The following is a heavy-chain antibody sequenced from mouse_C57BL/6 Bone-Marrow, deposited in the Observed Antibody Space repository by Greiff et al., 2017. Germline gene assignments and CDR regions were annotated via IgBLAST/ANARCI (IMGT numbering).Heavy chain of an antibody. CDR2: IDPENGDT. Sequence: VQLKESGAELVRPGASVKLSCTASGFNIKDDYMHWVKQRPEQGLEWIGWIDPENGDTAYASKFQGKATITADTSSNTAYLQLSSLTSEDTAVYYCTHDGYYGDYWGQGTTLTVSS. CDR3: THDGYYGDY. CDR1: GFNIKDDY. V-gene: IGHV14-4*01. D-gene: IGHD2-3*01. J-gene: IGHJ2*01.